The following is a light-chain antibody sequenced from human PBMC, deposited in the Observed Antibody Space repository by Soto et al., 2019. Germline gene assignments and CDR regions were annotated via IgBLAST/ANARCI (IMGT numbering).Light chain of an antibody. CDR3: QSYDRSLRGYV. CDR1: TSNIGASYD. Sequence: QSVLTQPPSVSGAPGQTVTISCTGSTSNIGASYDVHWYQQLPGSAPNLLIYRDTHRPSGIPNRFSGSRSGTSASLAITGLQAEDEADYYCQSYDRSLRGYVFGTGTKVTVL. J-gene: IGLJ1*01. CDR2: RDT. V-gene: IGLV1-40*01.